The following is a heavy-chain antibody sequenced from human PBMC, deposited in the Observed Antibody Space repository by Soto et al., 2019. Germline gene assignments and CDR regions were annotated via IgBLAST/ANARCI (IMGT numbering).Heavy chain of an antibody. CDR3: ARAAYEILTGYYRR. D-gene: IGHD3-9*01. CDR1: GYTFTSYA. V-gene: IGHV1-18*01. J-gene: IGHJ4*02. CDR2: ISAYNGNT. Sequence: ASVKVSCKASGYTFTSYAMHWVRQAPGQRLEWMGWISAYNGNTNYAQKFQGRVTMTTDTSTSTAYMELRSLGSDDTAVYYCARAAYEILTGYYRRWGQGTLVTVSS.